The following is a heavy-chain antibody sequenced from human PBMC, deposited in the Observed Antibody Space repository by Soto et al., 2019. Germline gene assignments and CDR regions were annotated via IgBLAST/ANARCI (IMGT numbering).Heavy chain of an antibody. V-gene: IGHV3-48*03. Sequence: GGSLRLSCEFSGLTLIKFEMTCVRQAPGKGLEWVSSISSDGTTIYYADSVKCRFTISRDNDKNLLYLQMNSLKGEDTATYYCVRVGIVARPYWGQGTPVTVSS. CDR1: GLTLIKFE. CDR2: ISSDGTTI. J-gene: IGHJ4*02. D-gene: IGHD2-21*01. CDR3: VRVGIVARPY.